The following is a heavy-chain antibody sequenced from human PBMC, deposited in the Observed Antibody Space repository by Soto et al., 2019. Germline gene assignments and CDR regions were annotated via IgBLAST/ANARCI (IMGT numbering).Heavy chain of an antibody. Sequence: PGGSLRLSCAASGFTFSSYAMSWLRQAPGKGLEWVSGIGGSGGDTYYADSVKGRFTVSRDNAENTLYLQLNSLRVEDTAIYYCARRTWRGRDDYWGQGRLVTV. J-gene: IGHJ4*02. V-gene: IGHV3-23*01. D-gene: IGHD3-3*01. CDR1: GFTFSSYA. CDR2: IGGSGGDT. CDR3: ARRTWRGRDDY.